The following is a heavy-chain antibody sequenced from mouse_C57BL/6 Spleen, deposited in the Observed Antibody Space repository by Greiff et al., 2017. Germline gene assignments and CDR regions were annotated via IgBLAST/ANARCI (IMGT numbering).Heavy chain of an antibody. J-gene: IGHJ4*01. CDR2: IYPGDGDT. Sequence: QVQLQQSGAELVKPGASVKISCKASGYAFSSYWMNWVKQRPGKGLEWIGQIYPGDGDTNYNGKFKGKATLTVDTSSSTAYMQLSSLTSEDSAVYYCARRNSTVRYAMDYWGQGTSVTVSS. CDR3: ARRNSTVRYAMDY. V-gene: IGHV1-80*01. CDR1: GYAFSSYW. D-gene: IGHD1-1*01.